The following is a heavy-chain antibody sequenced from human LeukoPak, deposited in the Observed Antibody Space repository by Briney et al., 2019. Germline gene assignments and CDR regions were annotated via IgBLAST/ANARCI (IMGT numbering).Heavy chain of an antibody. J-gene: IGHJ3*02. CDR2: IYSGGST. CDR1: GFTVSSDY. Sequence: GGSLRLSCAASGFTVSSDYMSWVRRAPGKGLEWVSVIYSGGSTYYADSVKGRFTFSRDNSKNTLYLQMNSLRAEDTAVYYCARDPRYYSGSGDYYYGGFDMWGQGTMVTVSS. CDR3: ARDPRYYSGSGDYYYGGFDM. V-gene: IGHV3-53*01. D-gene: IGHD3-10*01.